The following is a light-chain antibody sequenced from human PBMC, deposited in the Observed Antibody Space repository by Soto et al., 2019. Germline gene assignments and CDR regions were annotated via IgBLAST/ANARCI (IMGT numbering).Light chain of an antibody. CDR1: QEISKY. Sequence: DSQMTQSPSSLSASVGDRVTITCQASQEISKYLNWYQQKPGKAPKLLNYDASNLETGVPSRFSGSGSGTDFTFTISSLQPEDIATYYCQQYDNLPLTFGGGTKVEIK. CDR3: QQYDNLPLT. CDR2: DAS. V-gene: IGKV1-33*01. J-gene: IGKJ4*01.